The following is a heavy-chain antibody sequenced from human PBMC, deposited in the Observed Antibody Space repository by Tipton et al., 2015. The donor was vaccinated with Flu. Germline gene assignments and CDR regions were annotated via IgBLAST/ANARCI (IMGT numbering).Heavy chain of an antibody. V-gene: IGHV3-7*01. D-gene: IGHD5-24*01. CDR3: ARAGWGGYNSRAS. CDR1: GFTVSGNY. J-gene: IGHJ4*02. CDR2: IKEDGSQK. Sequence: GSLRLSCAASGFTVSGNYMNWVRQAPGKGLEWVANIKEDGSQKYYVDSVRGRFTISRDNGKSLVYLQMDSLRVEDTATYYCARAGWGGYNSRASWGQGTQVIVSS.